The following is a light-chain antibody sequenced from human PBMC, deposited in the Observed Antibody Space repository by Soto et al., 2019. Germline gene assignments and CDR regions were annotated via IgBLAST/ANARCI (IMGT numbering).Light chain of an antibody. Sequence: EIVLTQSPGTLSLSPGERATLSCRASQSVSSNFLAWYQQKPGQAPRLLIYGASSRATGIPDRFSGSGSGTDFTLTISRLEPEDFAVYYCQQYCCSRTFGQGTKVEIK. V-gene: IGKV3-20*01. CDR3: QQYCCSRT. CDR2: GAS. CDR1: QSVSSNF. J-gene: IGKJ1*01.